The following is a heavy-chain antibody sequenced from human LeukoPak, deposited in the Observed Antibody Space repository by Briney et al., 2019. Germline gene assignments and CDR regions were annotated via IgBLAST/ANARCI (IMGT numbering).Heavy chain of an antibody. CDR3: AKDFDYYYGSGNYFDY. CDR2: IRYDGSNK. J-gene: IGHJ4*02. Sequence: GGSLRLSCAASGFTFSNYGIHWVHLAPGKGLEWVAFIRYDGSNKHYADSVKGRFTISRDNFKNMLYLQMNSLKAEETAVYYCAKDFDYYYGSGNYFDYWGQGTLVTVSS. CDR1: GFTFSNYG. D-gene: IGHD3-10*01. V-gene: IGHV3-30*02.